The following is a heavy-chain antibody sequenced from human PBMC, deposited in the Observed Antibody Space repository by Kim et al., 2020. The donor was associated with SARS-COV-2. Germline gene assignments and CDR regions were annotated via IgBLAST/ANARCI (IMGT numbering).Heavy chain of an antibody. Sequence: GGSLRLSCAASGFTFSSYSMNWVRQAPGKGLEWVSSISSSSSYIYYADSVKGRFTISRDNAKNSLYLQMNSLRAEDTAVYYCASPPQLLNGYYYYGMDVWGQGTTVTVSS. D-gene: IGHD2-2*01. V-gene: IGHV3-21*01. CDR2: ISSSSSYI. J-gene: IGHJ6*02. CDR1: GFTFSSYS. CDR3: ASPPQLLNGYYYYGMDV.